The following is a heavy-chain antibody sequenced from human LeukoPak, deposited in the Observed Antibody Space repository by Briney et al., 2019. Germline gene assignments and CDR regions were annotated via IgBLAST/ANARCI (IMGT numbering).Heavy chain of an antibody. V-gene: IGHV4-34*01. D-gene: IGHD3-10*01. J-gene: IGHJ4*02. CDR3: ARGRGSAYYYGSGSRYFHY. Sequence: PSETLSLTCAVYGGSFSGYYWSWIRQPPGKGLEWIGEINHSGSTNYNPSLKSRVTISVDTSKNQFSLKLSSVTAADTAVYYCARGRGSAYYYGSGSRYFHYWGQGTLVTVSS. CDR2: INHSGST. CDR1: GGSFSGYY.